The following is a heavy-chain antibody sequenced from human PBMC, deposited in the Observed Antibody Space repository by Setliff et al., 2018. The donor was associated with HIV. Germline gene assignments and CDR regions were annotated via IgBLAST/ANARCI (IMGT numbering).Heavy chain of an antibody. CDR3: AIRREVVVATTRRGLDI. Sequence: ASVKVSCKASGYTFTSYGISWVRQAPGQGLEWMGWISGFNGNTKYAQSFQDRVAMTTETATSTAYMEMRSLRSDDTAVYFCAIRREVVVATTRRGLDIWGQGTMVTVSS. V-gene: IGHV1-18*01. J-gene: IGHJ3*02. D-gene: IGHD2-15*01. CDR1: GYTFTSYG. CDR2: ISGFNGNT.